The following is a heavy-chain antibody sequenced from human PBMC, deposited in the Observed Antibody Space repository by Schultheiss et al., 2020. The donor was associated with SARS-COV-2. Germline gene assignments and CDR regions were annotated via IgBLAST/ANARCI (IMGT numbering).Heavy chain of an antibody. D-gene: IGHD6-13*01. J-gene: IGHJ4*02. Sequence: GGSLRLSCAASGFTFSSYSMNWVRQAPGKGLEWVSVIYSGGSTYYADSVKGRFTISRDNSKNTLYLQMNSLRAEDTAVYYCARDLAAAGPGVWGQGTLVTVSS. V-gene: IGHV3-66*01. CDR3: ARDLAAAGPGV. CDR1: GFTFSSYS. CDR2: IYSGGST.